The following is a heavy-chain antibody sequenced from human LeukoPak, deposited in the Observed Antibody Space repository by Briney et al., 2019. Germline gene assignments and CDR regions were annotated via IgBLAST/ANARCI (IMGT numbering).Heavy chain of an antibody. Sequence: SETLSLTCSVSGGSFEHYFWSWIRQPPGKRLEFIGYVYYTGTTDYSPSLKSRLTISADTSKKQFSLKLSSVTAADTAVYYCASHRRSHGAEYWGQGTLVTVSS. V-gene: IGHV4-59*01. D-gene: IGHD5-18*01. CDR1: GGSFEHYF. J-gene: IGHJ4*02. CDR3: ASHRRSHGAEY. CDR2: VYYTGTT.